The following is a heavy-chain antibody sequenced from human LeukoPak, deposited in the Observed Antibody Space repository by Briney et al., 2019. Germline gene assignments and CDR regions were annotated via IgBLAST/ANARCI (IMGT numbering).Heavy chain of an antibody. V-gene: IGHV4-34*01. D-gene: IGHD6-13*01. J-gene: IGHJ4*02. CDR2: INHSGST. CDR3: ARGFEPPPRRAAGIAAAGTEKGGVSAFDY. CDR1: GGSFSGYY. Sequence: PSETLSLTCAVYGGSFSGYYWSWIRQPPGKGLEWIGEINHSGSTNYNPPLKSRVTISVDTSKNQFSLKLSSVTAADTAVYYCARGFEPPPRRAAGIAAAGTEKGGVSAFDYWGQGTLVTVSS.